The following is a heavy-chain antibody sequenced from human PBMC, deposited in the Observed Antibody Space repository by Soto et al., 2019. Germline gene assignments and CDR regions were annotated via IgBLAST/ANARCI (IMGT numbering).Heavy chain of an antibody. J-gene: IGHJ4*02. CDR2: IYSGGST. CDR1: GFTVSSNY. Sequence: EVQLVESGGGMVQPGGSLRLSCAASGFTVSSNYMSWVRQAPVKGLEWVSVIYSGGSTYYADSVKGRFTISRDNSKNTLYLQMNSLRAEDTAVYYCARGLYSGWHYFDYWGQGTLVTVSS. CDR3: ARGLYSGWHYFDY. V-gene: IGHV3-66*01. D-gene: IGHD5-12*01.